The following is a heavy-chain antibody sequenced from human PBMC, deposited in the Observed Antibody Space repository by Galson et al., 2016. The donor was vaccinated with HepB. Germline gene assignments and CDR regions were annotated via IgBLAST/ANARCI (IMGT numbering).Heavy chain of an antibody. J-gene: IGHJ4*01. Sequence: HWVRQAPGKGLEWVSLISWDGGSTFYADSVKGRFTISRDNSKNSLFLQMDSLRTEDTAFYYCATISTGDYYFNYWGHGTLVTVSS. CDR2: ISWDGGST. D-gene: IGHD2-21*02. CDR3: ATISTGDYYFNY. V-gene: IGHV3-43*01.